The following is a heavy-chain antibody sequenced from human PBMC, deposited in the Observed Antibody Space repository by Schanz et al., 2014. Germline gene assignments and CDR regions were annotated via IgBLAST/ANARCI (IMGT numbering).Heavy chain of an antibody. CDR1: GFTFRDYG. CDR2: ISSRSSYI. V-gene: IGHV3-21*01. J-gene: IGHJ4*02. CDR3: ARDGIAATTDFEY. D-gene: IGHD1-1*01. Sequence: EVQLVESGGGLVQPGGSLRLSCAASGFTFRDYGMNWVRQAPGKGLEWVSSISSRSSYIYYTDSVKGRFTISRDNAKKSLFLQLNSLRPEDTAVYYCARDGIAATTDFEYWGQGVLVTVSS.